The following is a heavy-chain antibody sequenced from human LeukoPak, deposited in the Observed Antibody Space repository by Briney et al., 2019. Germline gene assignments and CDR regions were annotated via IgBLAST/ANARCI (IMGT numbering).Heavy chain of an antibody. Sequence: MASETLSLTCTVSGGSISSSSYYWGWIRQPPGKGLEWIGSIYYSGSTYYNPSLKSRVTISVDTSKNQFSLKLSSVTATDTAVYYCARQGRTSCYFDYWGQGTLVTVSS. D-gene: IGHD2-2*01. CDR1: GGSISSSSYY. V-gene: IGHV4-39*01. CDR2: IYYSGST. CDR3: ARQGRTSCYFDY. J-gene: IGHJ4*02.